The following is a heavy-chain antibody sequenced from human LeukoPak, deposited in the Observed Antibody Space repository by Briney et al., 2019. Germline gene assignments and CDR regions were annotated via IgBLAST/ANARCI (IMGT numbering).Heavy chain of an antibody. CDR2: TYYRSKWSF. J-gene: IGHJ4*02. CDR3: ARGKYTSFDN. CDR1: GDSLFTDSVA. Sequence: SQTLSLTCAISGDSLFTDSVAWNWIRQSRSRGLEWLGRTYYRSKWSFDYAVSVKSRITINADTSKNQFSLQLNSVTPEDTAMYYCARGKYTSFDNWGQGILVTVSS. D-gene: IGHD2-2*01. V-gene: IGHV6-1*01.